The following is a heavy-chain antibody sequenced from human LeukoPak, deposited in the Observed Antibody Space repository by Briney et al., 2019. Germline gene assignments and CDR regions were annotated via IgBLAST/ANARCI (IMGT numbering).Heavy chain of an antibody. Sequence: PSETLSLTCTVSGGSISSYYWSWIRQPPGKGLEWIGYIYYSGSTNYNPSLKSRVTISVDTSKNQFSLKLSSVTAADTAVYFCARRGPSYNWFDPWGQGTLVTVSS. CDR1: GGSISSYY. V-gene: IGHV4-59*01. CDR3: ARRGPSYNWFDP. D-gene: IGHD3-16*02. CDR2: IYYSGST. J-gene: IGHJ5*02.